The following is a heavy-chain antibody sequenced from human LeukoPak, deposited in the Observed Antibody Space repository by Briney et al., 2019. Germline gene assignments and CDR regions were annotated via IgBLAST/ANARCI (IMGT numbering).Heavy chain of an antibody. V-gene: IGHV3-21*01. Sequence: GGSLRLSCAASGFTFSSYSMNWVRQAPGKGLEWVSSISSSSSYIYYADSVKGRFTISRDNSRDTLYLQMNSLRQDDRAVYYCAVGRFYFDTTSFFTGFWGQGTLVGVSS. D-gene: IGHD3-22*01. CDR2: ISSSSSYI. CDR3: AVGRFYFDTTSFFTGF. CDR1: GFTFSSYS. J-gene: IGHJ4*02.